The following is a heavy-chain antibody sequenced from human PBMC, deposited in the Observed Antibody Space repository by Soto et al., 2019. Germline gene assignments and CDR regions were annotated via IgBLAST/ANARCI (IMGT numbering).Heavy chain of an antibody. J-gene: IGHJ4*02. CDR1: GFIFIPYG. V-gene: IGHV3-33*01. D-gene: IGHD1-26*01. Sequence: QVQLVEFGGAVVQPGRSLSLSCAAPGFIFIPYGMHWVRQAPGKGLEWVEVIYYDGRNKYYADSVKGRFTISRDNSKNTLNLQMTSLRVEDTAVYYCARDLGELWPSVGGYWGQGTLVTVSS. CDR3: ARDLGELWPSVGGY. CDR2: IYYDGRNK.